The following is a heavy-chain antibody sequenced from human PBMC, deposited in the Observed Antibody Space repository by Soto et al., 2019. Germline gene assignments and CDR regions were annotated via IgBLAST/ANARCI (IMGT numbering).Heavy chain of an antibody. D-gene: IGHD1-1*01. V-gene: IGHV2-5*02. J-gene: IGHJ5*02. CDR3: VHRRVWNNNWNEGWFEP. CDR1: GFSLATSGVG. CDR2: IYWDDDK. Sequence: QITLNESGPALVRPAQTLSLTCSFTGFSLATSGVGVGWIRQPPGKALEWLALIYWDDDKRYSPSLASRLSIANDTSNNQVVLTFANVDPVDTATYYCVHRRVWNNNWNEGWFEPWGQGTLVTVSS.